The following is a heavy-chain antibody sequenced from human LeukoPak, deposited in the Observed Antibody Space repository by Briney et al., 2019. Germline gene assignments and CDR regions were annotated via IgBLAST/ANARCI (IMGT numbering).Heavy chain of an antibody. Sequence: SVKVSCKASGFTFSNSAVQWVRQARGQRLESIGWIVVGSGNTNYAQRFQERVTITRDMSTSTAYLELDSLRSEDTAVYYCGPREGYASGYPSPYWGQGILVTVSS. J-gene: IGHJ4*02. CDR1: GFTFSNSA. V-gene: IGHV1-58*01. D-gene: IGHD3-22*01. CDR3: GPREGYASGYPSPY. CDR2: IVVGSGNT.